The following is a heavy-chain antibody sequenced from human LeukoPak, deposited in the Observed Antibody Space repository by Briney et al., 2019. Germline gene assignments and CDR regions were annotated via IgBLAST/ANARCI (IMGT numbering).Heavy chain of an antibody. J-gene: IGHJ4*02. D-gene: IGHD2-15*01. Sequence: SETLSLTCTVSGGSINNYYWSWIRQPPGKGLEWIGYIYYSGSTNYNPSLKSRVTISVDTSKNQFSLKLSSVTAADTAVYYCAARYCSGGSCLIDYWGQGTLVTVSS. V-gene: IGHV4-59*01. CDR3: AARYCSGGSCLIDY. CDR1: GGSINNYY. CDR2: IYYSGST.